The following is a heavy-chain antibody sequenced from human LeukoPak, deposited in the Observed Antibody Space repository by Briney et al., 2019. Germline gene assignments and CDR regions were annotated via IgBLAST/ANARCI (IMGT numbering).Heavy chain of an antibody. CDR2: ISWNSGRI. CDR1: GVTFDDYA. J-gene: IGHJ3*02. D-gene: IGHD1-1*01. Sequence: PGGSLRLSCAASGVTFDDYAMHWVRQAPGKGLEWVSGISWNSGRIGYADSVKGRFTISRDNAKNSLYLQMNSLRAEDMAFYYCAKDMYGTGTQDAFDIRGQGTMVTVSA. V-gene: IGHV3-9*03. CDR3: AKDMYGTGTQDAFDI.